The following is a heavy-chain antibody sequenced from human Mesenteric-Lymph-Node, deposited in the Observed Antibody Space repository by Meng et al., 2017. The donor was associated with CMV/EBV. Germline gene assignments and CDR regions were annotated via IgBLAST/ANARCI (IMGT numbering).Heavy chain of an antibody. V-gene: IGHV3-53*01. Sequence: GESLKISCAASGFTVSSNYMSWVRQAPGKGLEWVSVIYSGGSTYYADSVKGRFTVSRDSAKNSLYLQMNSLRADDTALYYCARDRTYYGSGSPDYWGQGTLVTVSS. CDR1: GFTVSSNY. CDR2: IYSGGST. J-gene: IGHJ4*02. D-gene: IGHD3-10*01. CDR3: ARDRTYYGSGSPDY.